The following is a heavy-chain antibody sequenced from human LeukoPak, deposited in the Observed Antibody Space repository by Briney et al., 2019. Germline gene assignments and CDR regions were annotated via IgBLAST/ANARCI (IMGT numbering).Heavy chain of an antibody. CDR1: GYTFTGYY. CDR3: ARHPAVVTHLDY. D-gene: IGHD3-22*01. CDR2: MNPNSGDT. V-gene: IGHV1-2*02. Sequence: ASVKVSCKASGYTFTGYYMHWVRQAPGQGLEWMGWMNPNSGDTNYAQKSQGRVTMTRDTSISTAYMDLTRLTSDDTATYYCARHPAVVTHLDYWGQGTLITVSS. J-gene: IGHJ4*02.